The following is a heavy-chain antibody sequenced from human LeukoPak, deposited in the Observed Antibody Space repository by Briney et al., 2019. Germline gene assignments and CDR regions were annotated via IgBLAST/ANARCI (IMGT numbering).Heavy chain of an antibody. J-gene: IGHJ6*02. Sequence: QPGWSLRLSCAASGFTFRRYWMNWVRQAPGKGLEWLAIIKQDGSEKNYTGSVEGRFTNSRDNAKNSVYLQMNSLRAEDTAVYYCARGGAHGMDVWGQGTTVTVSS. CDR1: GFTFRRYW. V-gene: IGHV3-7*03. D-gene: IGHD1-26*01. CDR2: IKQDGSEK. CDR3: ARGGAHGMDV.